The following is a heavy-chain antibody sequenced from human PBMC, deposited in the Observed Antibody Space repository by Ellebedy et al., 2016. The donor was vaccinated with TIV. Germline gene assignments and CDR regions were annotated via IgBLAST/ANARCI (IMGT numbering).Heavy chain of an antibody. V-gene: IGHV3-23*01. CDR2: ISDSGGAT. CDR1: GFTFRSYA. CDR3: AKDSGLSGWYFDY. J-gene: IGHJ4*02. Sequence: GESLKISCAASGFTFRSYAMGWVRQAPGKGLEWIPVISDSGGATYYAAHLKGRFTTSRDNSNDMVYLQINSLRPDDTAVYYCAKDSGLSGWYFDYWGQGTLVTVSS. D-gene: IGHD6-19*01.